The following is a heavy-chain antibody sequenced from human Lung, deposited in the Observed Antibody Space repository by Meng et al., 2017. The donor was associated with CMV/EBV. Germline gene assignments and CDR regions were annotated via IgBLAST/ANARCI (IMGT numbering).Heavy chain of an antibody. J-gene: IGHJ3*02. Sequence: GESLKISCKGSGYSFTSYWIGWVRQMPGKGLEWMGIIYPGDSDTRYSPSFQGQVTISADKSISTAYLQWSSLKASDTAMYYCARQLYCSSTSCYTNAFDIWGQGTMVT. D-gene: IGHD2-2*02. CDR3: ARQLYCSSTSCYTNAFDI. V-gene: IGHV5-51*01. CDR1: GYSFTSYW. CDR2: IYPGDSDT.